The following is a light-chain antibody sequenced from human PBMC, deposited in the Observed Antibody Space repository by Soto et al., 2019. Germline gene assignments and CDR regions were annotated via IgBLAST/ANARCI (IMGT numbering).Light chain of an antibody. CDR2: GAS. CDR1: QGISDC. CDR3: QKCNYAPL. J-gene: IGKJ5*01. Sequence: DIQMTQSPSSLSASVGDRVTITCRASQGISDCLAWYQQKPGKVPKVLIYGASTFQSGVSSRFGGSGSGTDFSLTISSLQPDDVATYYYQKCNYAPLFGQGTRLEV. V-gene: IGKV1-27*01.